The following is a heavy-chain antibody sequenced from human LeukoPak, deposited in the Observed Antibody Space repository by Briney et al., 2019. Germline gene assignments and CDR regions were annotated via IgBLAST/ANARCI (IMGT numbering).Heavy chain of an antibody. J-gene: IGHJ4*02. CDR2: INSDGSSI. D-gene: IGHD5-12*01. CDR1: GFTFSSYW. Sequence: GGSLRLSCAASGFTFSSYWMHWVRQAPGKGPVWVSRINSDGSSISYADSVKGRFTISRDNDKNTLNLQTNSLRAEDTAVYYCARGSTYSGYALFDYWGQGTPVSVSS. CDR3: ARGSTYSGYALFDY. V-gene: IGHV3-74*01.